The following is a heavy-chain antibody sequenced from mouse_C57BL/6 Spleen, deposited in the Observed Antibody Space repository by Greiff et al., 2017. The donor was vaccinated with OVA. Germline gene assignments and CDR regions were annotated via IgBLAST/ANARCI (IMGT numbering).Heavy chain of an antibody. V-gene: IGHV5-16*01. CDR1: GFTFSDYY. J-gene: IGHJ1*03. CDR3: ARFYGSSYGWYCDV. Sequence: EVQRVESEGGLVQPGRSMKLSCTASGFTFSDYYMAWVRQVPDKGLEWVANINYDGSSTYYLDYLKSRFIISRDNAKNILYLQMSSLKSEDTATYYWARFYGSSYGWYCDVWGTGTTVTVSS. D-gene: IGHD1-1*01. CDR2: INYDGSST.